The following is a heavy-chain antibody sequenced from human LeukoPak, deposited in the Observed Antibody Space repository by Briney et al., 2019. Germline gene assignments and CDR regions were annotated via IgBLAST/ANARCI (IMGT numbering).Heavy chain of an antibody. J-gene: IGHJ4*02. Sequence: GGSLRLSCTASGFTFGDYAMSWVRQAPGKGLEWVGFIRSKAYGGTTEYAASVKGRFTISRDDSKSIAYLQMNSLKTEDTAVYYCTSLYSGSAQGSFDYWGQGTLVTVSS. V-gene: IGHV3-49*04. CDR2: IRSKAYGGTT. D-gene: IGHD1-26*01. CDR1: GFTFGDYA. CDR3: TSLYSGSAQGSFDY.